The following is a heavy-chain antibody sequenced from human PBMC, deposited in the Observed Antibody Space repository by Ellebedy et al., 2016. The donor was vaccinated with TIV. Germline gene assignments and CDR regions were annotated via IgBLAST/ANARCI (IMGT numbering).Heavy chain of an antibody. CDR1: GFTFSRYN. Sequence: GESLKISCTASGFTFSRYNMNWVRQARGKGLEWLAFISSSGTTTHYADSVKGRFSISRDNGKNLLFLQMSSLRAEDTAVYYCAPRDGSFTYWGQGALVSVSS. D-gene: IGHD6-13*01. V-gene: IGHV3-48*03. CDR3: APRDGSFTY. CDR2: ISSSGTTT. J-gene: IGHJ4*02.